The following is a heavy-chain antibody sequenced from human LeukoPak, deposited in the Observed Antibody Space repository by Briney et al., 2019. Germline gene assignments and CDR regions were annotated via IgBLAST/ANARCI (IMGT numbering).Heavy chain of an antibody. CDR3: ASRGDSSGCDY. V-gene: IGHV4-34*01. Sequence: SETLSLTCAVHGGSFSGYYWSWIRQPPGKGLEWIGEVNHSGSTNYNPSLKSRVTISVDTSKNQFSLKLSSVTAADTAVYYCASRGDSSGCDYWGQGTLVTVSS. CDR2: VNHSGST. D-gene: IGHD6-19*01. CDR1: GGSFSGYY. J-gene: IGHJ4*02.